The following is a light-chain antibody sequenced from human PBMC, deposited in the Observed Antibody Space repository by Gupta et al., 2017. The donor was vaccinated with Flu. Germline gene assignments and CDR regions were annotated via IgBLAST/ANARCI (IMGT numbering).Light chain of an antibody. CDR1: QSVLYSSNNKNY. Sequence: DIVMTQSPDSLAVSLGERATINCKSSQSVLYSSNNKNYLAWYQRKPGQPPKLLIYWASTRESGVPDRFSGSGSGTDFTLTISSLQAEDVAVYYCQQEDSTPFTFGHGTKVDIK. V-gene: IGKV4-1*01. J-gene: IGKJ3*01. CDR2: WAS. CDR3: QQEDSTPFT.